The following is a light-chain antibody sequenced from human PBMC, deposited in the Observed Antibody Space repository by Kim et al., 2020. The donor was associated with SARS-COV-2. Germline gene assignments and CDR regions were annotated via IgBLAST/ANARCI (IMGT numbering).Light chain of an antibody. J-gene: IGLJ3*02. CDR1: NIVRRN. Sequence: SVALGQTASITCGGNNIVRRNVHWYQQRPGQAPVLVIYRDYNRPSGIPERFSGSNSGNTATLTISRAQDGDEADYYCQMWDSSTWVFGGGTQLTVL. CDR3: QMWDSSTWV. CDR2: RDY. V-gene: IGLV3-9*01.